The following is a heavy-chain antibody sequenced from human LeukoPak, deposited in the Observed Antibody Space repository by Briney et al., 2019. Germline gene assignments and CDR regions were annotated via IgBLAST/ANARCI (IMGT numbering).Heavy chain of an antibody. V-gene: IGHV4-59*01. J-gene: IGHJ4*02. CDR2: IHYSGNT. CDR3: ARAYTSWSFDY. CDR1: GVSINSYY. D-gene: IGHD2-2*02. Sequence: PSETLCLTCTVSGVSINSYYWSWVRQPPGRGLEWIGYIHYSGNTNYNPSLKSRVTISVDTSKNQFSLKLSSVTAADTAVYYCARAYTSWSFDYWGQGTLVTVSS.